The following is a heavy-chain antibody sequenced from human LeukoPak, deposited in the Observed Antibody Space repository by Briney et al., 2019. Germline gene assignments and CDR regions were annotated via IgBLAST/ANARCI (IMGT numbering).Heavy chain of an antibody. V-gene: IGHV4-61*02. J-gene: IGHJ6*03. CDR1: GGSISSGSYY. D-gene: IGHD6-13*01. CDR3: ARLIAAADPYYYMDV. CDR2: IYTSGST. Sequence: PSQTLSLTCTVSGGSISSGSYYWSWIRQPAGKGLEWIGRIYTSGSTNYNPSLKSRVTTSVDTSKNQFSLKLSSVTAADTAVYYCARLIAAADPYYYMDVWGKGTTVTVSS.